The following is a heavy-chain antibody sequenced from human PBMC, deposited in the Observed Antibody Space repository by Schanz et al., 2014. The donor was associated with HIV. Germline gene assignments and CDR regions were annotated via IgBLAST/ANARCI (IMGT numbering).Heavy chain of an antibody. Sequence: SVKGRFTISRDNAKNSLYLQMNSLRAEDTAVYYCARSPSYGMDVWGQGTTVTVSS. V-gene: IGHV3-21*01. CDR3: ARSPSYGMDV. J-gene: IGHJ6*02.